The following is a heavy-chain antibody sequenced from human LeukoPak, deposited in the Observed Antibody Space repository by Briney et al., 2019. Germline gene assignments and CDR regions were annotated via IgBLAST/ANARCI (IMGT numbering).Heavy chain of an antibody. CDR3: ARDMNDAFDI. D-gene: IGHD3-16*01. CDR1: GFTFSSYA. V-gene: IGHV3-23*01. J-gene: IGHJ3*02. Sequence: PGGSLTLSCAASGFTFSSYAMSWVRQAPGKGLEWVSTLSGSGASTSYADSVKGRFTISRDNAKNTLYLQMNSLRAEDTAVYYCARDMNDAFDIWGQGTMVTVSS. CDR2: LSGSGAST.